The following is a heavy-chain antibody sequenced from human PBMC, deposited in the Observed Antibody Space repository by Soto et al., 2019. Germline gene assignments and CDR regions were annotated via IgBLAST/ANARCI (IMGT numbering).Heavy chain of an antibody. Sequence: SETLSLTCAVYGGSFSGYYWSWIRQPPGKGLEWIGEINHSGSTNYNPSLKSRVTISVDTSKNQFSLKLSSVTAADTAVYYCARRSGMYYYYYYMDVWGKGTTVTVSS. D-gene: IGHD3-10*01. CDR3: ARRSGMYYYYYYMDV. CDR2: INHSGST. J-gene: IGHJ6*03. CDR1: GGSFSGYY. V-gene: IGHV4-34*01.